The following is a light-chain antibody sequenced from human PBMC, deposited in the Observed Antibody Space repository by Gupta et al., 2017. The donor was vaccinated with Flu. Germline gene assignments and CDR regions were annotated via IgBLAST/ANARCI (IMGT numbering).Light chain of an antibody. V-gene: IGKV1-5*03. J-gene: IGKJ1*01. CDR3: QQYKSVGT. Sequence: SPSTLAATVGDRVPVTCRARQSISNLFAWYQKKPGKAPKLLNYKTSTLESGVPSMFSGRGSGAEIPLTISSLQPDEFATYCCQQYKSVGTFGQGTKVEVK. CDR2: KTS. CDR1: QSISNL.